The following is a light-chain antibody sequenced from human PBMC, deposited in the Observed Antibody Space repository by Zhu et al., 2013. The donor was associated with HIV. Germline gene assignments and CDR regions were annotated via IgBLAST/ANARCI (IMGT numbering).Light chain of an antibody. CDR2: DAS. CDR1: QSVGTN. Sequence: EIVLTQSPASMSVSAGERATFSCRASQSVGTNVAWYQQKPGQAPRLLIYDASNRATGIPARFSGSGSGTDFTLTISSLEPEDFAVYYCQQRSNWPPYSFGQGTKLEIK. CDR3: QQRSNWPPYS. J-gene: IGKJ2*03. V-gene: IGKV3-11*01.